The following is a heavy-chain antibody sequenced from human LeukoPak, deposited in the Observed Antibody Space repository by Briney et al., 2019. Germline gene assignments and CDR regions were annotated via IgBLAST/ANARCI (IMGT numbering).Heavy chain of an antibody. D-gene: IGHD3-10*01. CDR1: GGIFSSYA. CDR2: IIPIFGIA. J-gene: IGHJ4*02. CDR3: AREPIITMVRGVSTEYFDY. V-gene: IGHV1-69*04. Sequence: SVKVSCKASGGIFSSYAISWVRQAPGQGLEWMGRIIPIFGIANYAQKFQGRVTITADKSTSTAYMELSSLRSEDTAVYYCAREPIITMVRGVSTEYFDYWGQGTLVTVSS.